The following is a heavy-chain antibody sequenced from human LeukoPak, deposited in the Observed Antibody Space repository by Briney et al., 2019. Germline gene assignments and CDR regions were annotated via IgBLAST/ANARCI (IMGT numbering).Heavy chain of an antibody. CDR1: GGSISSYY. V-gene: IGHV4-59*08. CDR2: IYYSGST. CDR3: ARHQGRYCSSTSCYAFDI. J-gene: IGHJ3*02. Sequence: KPSETLSLTCTVSGGSISSYYWSWIRQPPGKGLEWIGYIYYSGSTNYNPSLKSRVTISVDTSKNQFSLKLSSVTAADTAVYYCARHQGRYCSSTSCYAFDIWGQRTMVTVSS. D-gene: IGHD2-2*01.